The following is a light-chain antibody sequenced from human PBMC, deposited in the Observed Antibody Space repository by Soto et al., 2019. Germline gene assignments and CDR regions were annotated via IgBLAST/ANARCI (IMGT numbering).Light chain of an antibody. CDR2: AAS. J-gene: IGKJ2*01. Sequence: DIQMTQSPSSLSASVGDRVTITCRASQSIRSYLNWYQQKPGKAPNLLIFAASSLQSGVPSRFSGSGSGTDFTLTISTLQPEDFVTYYCQQSYSVPQTFGQGTKLEIK. CDR1: QSIRSY. CDR3: QQSYSVPQT. V-gene: IGKV1-39*01.